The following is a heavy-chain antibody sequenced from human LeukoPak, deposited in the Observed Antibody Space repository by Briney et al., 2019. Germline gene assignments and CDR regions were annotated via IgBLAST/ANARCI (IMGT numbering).Heavy chain of an antibody. CDR3: ARRGDSRGYYFD. V-gene: IGHV3-7*03. J-gene: IGHJ1*01. Sequence: GGSLRLSCAASGFTFSSHWMTWVRQAPGKGLEWVAHIKQDGSERYYVDSLKGRFTISRDNAKNSLYLEMNSLRVEDTAVYYCARRGDSRGYYFDWGQGTLVTVSS. CDR1: GFTFSSHW. D-gene: IGHD3-22*01. CDR2: IKQDGSER.